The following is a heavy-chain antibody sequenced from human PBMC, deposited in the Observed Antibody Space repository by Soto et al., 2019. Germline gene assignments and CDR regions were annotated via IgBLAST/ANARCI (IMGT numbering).Heavy chain of an antibody. D-gene: IGHD4-17*01. J-gene: IGHJ6*02. CDR2: ISGSGGST. V-gene: IGHV3-23*01. CDR1: GFTFSSYA. CDR3: AKDNGRATVTTGYGMDV. Sequence: GGSLRLSCAASGFTFSSYAMSWVRQAPGKGLEWVSAISGSGGSTYYADSVKGRFTISRDNSKNTLYLQMNSLRAEDTTVYYCAKDNGRATVTTGYGMDVWGQGTTVTVSS.